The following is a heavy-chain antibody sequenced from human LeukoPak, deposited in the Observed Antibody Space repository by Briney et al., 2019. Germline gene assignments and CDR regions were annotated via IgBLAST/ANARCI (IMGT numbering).Heavy chain of an antibody. Sequence: GGSLRLSCAASGFTFSSYGMSWVRQTPGKGLEWVSTISGSGDSTYYADSVKGRFTISRDNSKNTLYLQMNSLRAEDTAVYYCAKARGYDFSYYYYYMDVWGKGTTVIVSS. V-gene: IGHV3-23*01. CDR3: AKARGYDFSYYYYYMDV. D-gene: IGHD5-12*01. CDR2: ISGSGDST. J-gene: IGHJ6*03. CDR1: GFTFSSYG.